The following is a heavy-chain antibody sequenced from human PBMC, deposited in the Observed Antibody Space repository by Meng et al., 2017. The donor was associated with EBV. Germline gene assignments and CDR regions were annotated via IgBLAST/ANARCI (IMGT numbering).Heavy chain of an antibody. J-gene: IGHJ5*02. CDR3: ARRGYSSSRTEFDP. Sequence: QLQLQESGPXLVKPXXXLSLTCPVSGGSISSSSYYWGWIRQPPGKGLEWIGSIYYSGSTYYNPSLKSRVTISVDTSKNQFSLKLSFVTAADTAVYYCARRGYSSSRTEFDPWGQGTLATVAS. D-gene: IGHD6-13*01. CDR1: GGSISSSSYY. CDR2: IYYSGST. V-gene: IGHV4-39*07.